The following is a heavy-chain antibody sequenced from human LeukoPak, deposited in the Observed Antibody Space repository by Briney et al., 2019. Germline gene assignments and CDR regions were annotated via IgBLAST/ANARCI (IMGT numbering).Heavy chain of an antibody. CDR2: IIPIFGTA. D-gene: IGHD2-2*02. CDR3: ARDSVSRRYCSSTSCYNGNWFDP. Sequence: GSSVKVSCKASGGTFSSYAISWVRQAPGQGLEWMGRIIPIFGTANYAQKFQGRVTITADESTSTAYMELSSLRSEDTAVYYCARDSVSRRYCSSTSCYNGNWFDPWGQGTLVTVSS. J-gene: IGHJ5*02. V-gene: IGHV1-69*15. CDR1: GGTFSSYA.